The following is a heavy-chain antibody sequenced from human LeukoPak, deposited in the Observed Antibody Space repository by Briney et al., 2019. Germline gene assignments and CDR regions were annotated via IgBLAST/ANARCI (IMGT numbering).Heavy chain of an antibody. CDR1: GYTFTGYY. D-gene: IGHD3-22*01. CDR2: INPNSGGT. V-gene: IGHV1-2*02. J-gene: IGHJ1*01. Sequence: ASVKVSCKASGYTFTGYYMHWVRQAPGQGLEWMGWINPNSGGTNYAQKFQGRVTMTRDTSISTAYMELSRLRSEDTAVYYCARDSTTDYYDSSGYYYVGYFQHWGQGTLVTVSS. CDR3: ARDSTTDYYDSSGYYYVGYFQH.